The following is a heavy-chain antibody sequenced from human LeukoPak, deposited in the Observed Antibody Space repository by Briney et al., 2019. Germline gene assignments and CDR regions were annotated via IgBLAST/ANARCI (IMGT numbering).Heavy chain of an antibody. D-gene: IGHD1-26*01. CDR2: INPSSGDT. CDR1: GGTFSSYA. J-gene: IGHJ4*02. Sequence: ASVKVSCKASGGTFSSYAISWVRQAPGQGLEWMGRINPSSGDTNYAQNFQGRVTMTRDTSISTAYMELSRLRSDDTAVYYCATTSGYFYYWGQGTLVTVSS. CDR3: ATTSGYFYY. V-gene: IGHV1-2*06.